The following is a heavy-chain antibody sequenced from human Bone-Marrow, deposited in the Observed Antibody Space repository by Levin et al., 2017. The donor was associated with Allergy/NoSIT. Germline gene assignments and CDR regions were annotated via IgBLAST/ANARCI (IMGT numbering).Heavy chain of an antibody. CDR1: GFTFSSYA. V-gene: IGHV3-30*04. CDR2: ISYDGSNK. Sequence: PGGSLRLSCAASGFTFSSYAMHWVRQAPGKGLEWVAVISYDGSNKYYADSVKGRFTISRDNSKNTLYLQMNSLRAEDTAVYYCARDIARKGSPLGYWGQGTLVTVSS. D-gene: IGHD1-26*01. J-gene: IGHJ4*02. CDR3: ARDIARKGSPLGY.